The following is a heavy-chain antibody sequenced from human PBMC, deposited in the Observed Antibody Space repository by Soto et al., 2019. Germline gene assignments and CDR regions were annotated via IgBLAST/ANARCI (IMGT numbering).Heavy chain of an antibody. Sequence: PSETLSLTCPVSDVSVSSGSYYWSWIRQPPGKGLEWIGYIYYSGSTNYNPSLKSRVTISVDTSKNQFSLKLSSVTAADTAVYYCARDSTVVTAFFDYWGQGTLVTVSS. V-gene: IGHV4-61*01. J-gene: IGHJ4*02. CDR3: ARDSTVVTAFFDY. CDR2: IYYSGST. CDR1: DVSVSSGSYY. D-gene: IGHD4-17*01.